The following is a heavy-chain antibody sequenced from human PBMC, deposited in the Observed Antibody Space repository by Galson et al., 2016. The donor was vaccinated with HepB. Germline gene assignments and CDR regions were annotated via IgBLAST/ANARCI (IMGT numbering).Heavy chain of an antibody. J-gene: IGHJ4*02. CDR2: DSMDGRRK. V-gene: IGHV3-30*03. D-gene: IGHD2/OR15-2a*01. CDR3: ARRHEYCPPVGCSVDY. CDR1: GFTFSNYG. Sequence: SLRLSCAASGFTFSNYGMHWVRQAPGKGLEWVAADSMDGRRKFYADSVKVRFTISRDNSNSMLFLQMSSLRADDTAVYYCARRHEYCPPVGCSVDYWGQGTLVSVSS.